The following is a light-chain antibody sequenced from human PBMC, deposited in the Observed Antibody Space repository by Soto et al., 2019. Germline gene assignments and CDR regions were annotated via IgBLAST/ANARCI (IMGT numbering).Light chain of an antibody. Sequence: EIVLTQFPATLSLSPGDGATLSCRASQSVSSYLAWYQQKRGQPPRLLIYDSSKIATGIPARFSGSGSGTDFSLIISSLEPEDFAVYYCQQRSNWPLTFGGGTKVEIK. CDR2: DSS. CDR3: QQRSNWPLT. CDR1: QSVSSY. J-gene: IGKJ4*01. V-gene: IGKV3-11*01.